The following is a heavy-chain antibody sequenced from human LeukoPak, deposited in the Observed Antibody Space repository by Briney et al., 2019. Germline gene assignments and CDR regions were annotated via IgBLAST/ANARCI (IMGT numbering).Heavy chain of an antibody. CDR2: IFYSGST. Sequence: PSETLSLTCTVSGGSISNYYWSWIRQPPGEGLEWIGYIFYSGSTNYNPSLKRRVTIPVDTSKNQSSLKLTSVTAADTAVYYCARRGYCTGAICYSFDSWGQGTLVTVSS. D-gene: IGHD2-15*01. J-gene: IGHJ4*02. V-gene: IGHV4-59*08. CDR1: GGSISNYY. CDR3: ARRGYCTGAICYSFDS.